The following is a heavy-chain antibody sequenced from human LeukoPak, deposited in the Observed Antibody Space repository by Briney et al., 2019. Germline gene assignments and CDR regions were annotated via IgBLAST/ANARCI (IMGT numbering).Heavy chain of an antibody. J-gene: IGHJ6*02. CDR3: ARGPLGYCSSTSCYTGYYYGMDV. V-gene: IGHV3-48*03. CDR1: GFTFSSYE. CDR2: IRSSGSTI. D-gene: IGHD2-2*02. Sequence: GGSLRLSCAASGFTFSSYEMNWVRQPPGRGLEWVSYIRSSGSTIYYADSVKGRFTISRDNAKNSLYLQMNSLRAEDTAVYYCARGPLGYCSSTSCYTGYYYGMDVWGQGTTVTVSS.